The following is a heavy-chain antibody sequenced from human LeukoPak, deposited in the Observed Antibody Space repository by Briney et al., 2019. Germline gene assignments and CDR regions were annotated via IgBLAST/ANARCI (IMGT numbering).Heavy chain of an antibody. D-gene: IGHD5-18*01. J-gene: IGHJ6*02. CDR3: AREVPSQGYSATKYYYYGMDV. CDR1: GGSISSGGYY. Sequence: SETLSLTCTVSGGSISSGGYYWSWIRQHPGKGLEWIGYIYYSGSTYYNPSLKSRVTISVDTSKNQFSLKLSSVTAADTAVYYCAREVPSQGYSATKYYYYGMDVWGQGTTVTVSS. CDR2: IYYSGST. V-gene: IGHV4-31*03.